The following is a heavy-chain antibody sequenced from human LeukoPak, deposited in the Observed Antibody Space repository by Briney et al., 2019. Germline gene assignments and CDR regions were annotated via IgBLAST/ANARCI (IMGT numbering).Heavy chain of an antibody. Sequence: PGGSLRLSCAASGFTFSSYAMSWVRQAPGKRLEWVSAISGSGGSTYYADSVKGRFTISRDNSKNTLYLQMNSLRAEDTAVYYCAKDFPDSSRWYRDGTEFDYWGQGTLVTISS. J-gene: IGHJ4*02. CDR2: ISGSGGST. D-gene: IGHD6-13*01. CDR1: GFTFSSYA. V-gene: IGHV3-23*01. CDR3: AKDFPDSSRWYRDGTEFDY.